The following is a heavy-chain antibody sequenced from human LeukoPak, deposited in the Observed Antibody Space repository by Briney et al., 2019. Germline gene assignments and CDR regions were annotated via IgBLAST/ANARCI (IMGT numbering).Heavy chain of an antibody. CDR1: GDSVSSNSAA. Sequence: SQTLSLTCAISGDSVSSNSAAWNWIRQSPSRGLEWLGRTYYRSKWYNDYAVSVKSRITINPDTSKNQFSLQLNSVTPEDTAVYYCARDLSNKRYFDWLSIYYYYYMGVWGKGTTVTVSS. J-gene: IGHJ6*03. D-gene: IGHD3-9*01. CDR2: TYYRSKWYN. V-gene: IGHV6-1*01. CDR3: ARDLSNKRYFDWLSIYYYYYMGV.